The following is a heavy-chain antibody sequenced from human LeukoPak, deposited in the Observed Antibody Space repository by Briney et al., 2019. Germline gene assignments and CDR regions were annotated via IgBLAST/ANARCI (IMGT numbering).Heavy chain of an antibody. CDR3: ARDLETDISDAFDI. J-gene: IGHJ3*02. CDR2: IYSGGST. D-gene: IGHD3-9*01. Sequence: GGSLRLSCAASGFTFSSNDMSWVRQAPGKGLEWVSVIYSGGSTYYADSVKGRFTISKDNSKKTLYLQMNSLSADDTAVYYCARDLETDISDAFDIWGQGTMVTVPS. CDR1: GFTFSSND. V-gene: IGHV3-66*01.